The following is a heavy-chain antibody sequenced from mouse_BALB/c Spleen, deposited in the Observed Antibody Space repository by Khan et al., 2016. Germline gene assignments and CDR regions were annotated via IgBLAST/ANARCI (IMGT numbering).Heavy chain of an antibody. J-gene: IGHJ4*01. Sequence: VQLQQSGPEVVKPGASVKISCKASGYSFTGYFMNWVKQNHGKSLEWIGRINPYNGDTFYSQKFRGKATLTVDRSSNTAHMELRSLASEDSAVYYWTRGGGYYGRDAMDYWGQGTSVTVSS. CDR2: INPYNGDT. D-gene: IGHD1-1*01. CDR1: GYSFTGYF. CDR3: TRGGGYYGRDAMDY. V-gene: IGHV1-20*02.